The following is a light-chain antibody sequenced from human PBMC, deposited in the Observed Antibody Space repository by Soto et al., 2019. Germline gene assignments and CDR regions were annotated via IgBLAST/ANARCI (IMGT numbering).Light chain of an antibody. J-gene: IGKJ1*01. CDR3: QQYGSSSWT. V-gene: IGKV3-20*01. Sequence: EIVLTQSPGTLSLSSGERATLSCRASQSVGSNYLAWYQQKPGQGPRILIFGASGRATGIPDRFSGSGSGTDFTLTISRLEPEDFAVYYCQQYGSSSWTFGQGTKVEIK. CDR2: GAS. CDR1: QSVGSNY.